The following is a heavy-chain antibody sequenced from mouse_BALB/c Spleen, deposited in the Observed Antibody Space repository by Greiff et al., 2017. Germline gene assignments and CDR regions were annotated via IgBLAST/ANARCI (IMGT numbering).Heavy chain of an antibody. CDR2: ISYDGSN. V-gene: IGHV3-6*02. CDR3: ARDPRVGWYFDV. Sequence: ESGPGLVKPSQSLSLTCSVTGYSITSGYYWNWIRQFPGNKLEWMGYISYDGSNNYNPSLKNRISITRDTSKNQFFLKLNSVTTEDTATYYCARDPRVGWYFDVWGAGTTVTVSS. J-gene: IGHJ1*01. CDR1: GYSITSGYY.